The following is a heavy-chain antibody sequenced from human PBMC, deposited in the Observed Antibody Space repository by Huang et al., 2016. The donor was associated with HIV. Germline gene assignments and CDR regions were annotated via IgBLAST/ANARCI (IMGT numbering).Heavy chain of an antibody. CDR1: GFIFNDFA. J-gene: IGHJ6*03. V-gene: IGHV3-49*03. CDR3: SPTGDDYFYYYMDV. Sequence: VESGGDAVQSGRSLRLSCRVSGFIFNDFAINWFRQSPRKGLEWVGFVRSIALGGASKSAPSVKDRFRVSRDEAKNVAFLQMENLQVDDTAVYYCSPTGDDYFYYYMDVWGNGTTVIVS. CDR2: VRSIALGGAS. D-gene: IGHD4-17*01.